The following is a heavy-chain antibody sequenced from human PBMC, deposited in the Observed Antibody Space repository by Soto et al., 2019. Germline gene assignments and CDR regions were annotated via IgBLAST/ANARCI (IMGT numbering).Heavy chain of an antibody. V-gene: IGHV3-11*06. Sequence: LRLSCAASGFTFSDYYMSWIRQVPGKGLEWVAYISGSSDSIPYADSVKGRFTISRDNAKNSLYLQMNSLRAEDTAVYYCARVAVIAAAGTTDYWGQGTLVTVSS. D-gene: IGHD6-13*01. CDR1: GFTFSDYY. J-gene: IGHJ4*02. CDR3: ARVAVIAAAGTTDY. CDR2: ISGSSDSI.